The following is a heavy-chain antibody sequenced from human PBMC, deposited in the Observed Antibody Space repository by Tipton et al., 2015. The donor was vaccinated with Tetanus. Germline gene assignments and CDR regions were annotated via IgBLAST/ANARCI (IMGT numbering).Heavy chain of an antibody. D-gene: IGHD6-13*01. CDR1: GGSISSGGYY. Sequence: TLSLTCTVSGGSISSGGYYWSWIRQHPGKGLEWIGYIYYSGSTYYNPSLKSRVTISVDTSKNQFSLKLSSVTAADTAVYYCASQEWGYSSSLTGMDVWGQGTTVTVSS. V-gene: IGHV4-31*03. CDR3: ASQEWGYSSSLTGMDV. J-gene: IGHJ6*02. CDR2: IYYSGST.